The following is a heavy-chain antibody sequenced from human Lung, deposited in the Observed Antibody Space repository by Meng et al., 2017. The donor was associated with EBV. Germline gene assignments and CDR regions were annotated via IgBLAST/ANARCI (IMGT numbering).Heavy chain of an antibody. J-gene: IGHJ4*02. CDR1: GGSISSGGYY. Sequence: QGCLRGSCQGLVKPSPTLSLTCTVSGGSISSGGYYWSWIRQHPGKGLEWIGYIYYSGSTYYNPSLKSRVTISVDTSKNQFSLKLSSVTAADTAVYYCARGPSRWLQFSFDCWGQGTLVTVSS. D-gene: IGHD5-24*01. CDR2: IYYSGST. V-gene: IGHV4-31*03. CDR3: ARGPSRWLQFSFDC.